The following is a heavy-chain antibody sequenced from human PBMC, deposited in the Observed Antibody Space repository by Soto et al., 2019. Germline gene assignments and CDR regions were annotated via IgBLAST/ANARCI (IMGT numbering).Heavy chain of an antibody. CDR2: INTYNGNT. CDR1: GYSFTRYG. V-gene: IGHV1-18*01. J-gene: IGHJ6*02. D-gene: IGHD3-16*01. CDR3: AMVDVYVTPSPQDV. Sequence: QVQLVQSRAEVKNPGASVQVSCKASGYSFTRYGIAWARQAPGQGLEWMGWINTYNGNTNYAQNLKGRVTLTTDTSTSTAYMELTSLRSNDTAIYYCAMVDVYVTPSPQDVWGQGTTVIVSS.